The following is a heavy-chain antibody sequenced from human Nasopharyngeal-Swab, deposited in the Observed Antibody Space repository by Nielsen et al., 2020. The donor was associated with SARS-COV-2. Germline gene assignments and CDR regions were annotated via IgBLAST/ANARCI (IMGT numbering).Heavy chain of an antibody. J-gene: IGHJ4*02. CDR1: GVSISSGSYY. D-gene: IGHD2-2*01. CDR3: ARDRGDLRKYHFDS. Sequence: SETLSLTCSVSGVSISSGSYYWSWIRQPAGKGLEWIGHMYTSGSTNYNPSLKSRVAISIDTSKNQFSLRLSSVTAADTAVYYCARDRGDLRKYHFDSWGQGTQIAVSS. V-gene: IGHV4-61*09. CDR2: MYTSGST.